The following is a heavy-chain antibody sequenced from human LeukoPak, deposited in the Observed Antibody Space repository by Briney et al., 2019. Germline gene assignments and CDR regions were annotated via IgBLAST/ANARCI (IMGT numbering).Heavy chain of an antibody. CDR1: GFTFSNYA. Sequence: GGSLRPSSAASGFTFSNYAMSWVAQAQGRGREGVLTISNGGGSTYYAEYVKGRFTISRDTSKNTLYLQMNSLRAEDTAIYSCAKVPYSDYGSGRPPFMDVWGQGTTVAVS. CDR2: ISNGGGST. J-gene: IGHJ6*02. V-gene: IGHV3-23*01. D-gene: IGHD3-10*01. CDR3: AKVPYSDYGSGRPPFMDV.